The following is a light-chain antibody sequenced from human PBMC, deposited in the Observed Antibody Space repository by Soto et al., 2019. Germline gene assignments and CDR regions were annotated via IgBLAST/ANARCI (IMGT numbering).Light chain of an antibody. CDR2: EVS. V-gene: IGLV2-14*01. CDR1: SSDVGGYNY. J-gene: IGLJ2*01. Sequence: QSALTQPASVSGSPGQSITISCTGTSSDVGGYNYVSWYQQHPGKAPKLMIYEVSNRPSGVSNRFSGSKSGNTASLTISGLQAEDEADYYCSSYTSSSKGVFGGGTKLPS. CDR3: SSYTSSSKGV.